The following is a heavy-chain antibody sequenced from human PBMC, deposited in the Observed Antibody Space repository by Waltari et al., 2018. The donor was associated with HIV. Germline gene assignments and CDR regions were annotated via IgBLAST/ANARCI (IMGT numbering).Heavy chain of an antibody. V-gene: IGHV3-53*01. J-gene: IGHJ4*02. CDR1: GFAVMNNY. Sequence: EVQLVESGGGLIQPGGSLRLACAASGFAVMNNYRSWVRQAPGKGLEWVSLIYSNATTYYADSVKGRFTISRDNSKNTLYLQMNSLRADDTAVYFCATVLVRTSWVITTAPFDYWGQGTLVTVSS. D-gene: IGHD3-22*01. CDR2: IYSNATT. CDR3: ATVLVRTSWVITTAPFDY.